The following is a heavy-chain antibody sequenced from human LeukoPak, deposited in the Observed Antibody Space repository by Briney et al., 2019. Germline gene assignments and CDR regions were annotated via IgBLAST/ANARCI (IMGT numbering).Heavy chain of an antibody. CDR2: IYYSGST. Sequence: SETLSLTCTVSGGSISSSSYYWGWIRQPPGNGLEWIGSIYYSGSTYYNPSLKSRVTISVDTSKNQFSLKLSSVTAADTAVYYCARRSADYYYYGMDVWGQGTTVTVSS. V-gene: IGHV4-39*01. J-gene: IGHJ6*02. CDR3: ARRSADYYYYGMDV. CDR1: GGSISSSSYY.